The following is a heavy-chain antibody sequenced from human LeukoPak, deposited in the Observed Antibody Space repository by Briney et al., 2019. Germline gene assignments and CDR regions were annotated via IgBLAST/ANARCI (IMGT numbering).Heavy chain of an antibody. D-gene: IGHD6-19*01. CDR3: VTDPXASGWAFWS. Sequence: GGSLRLSCSASGFNFETHAMHWVRQAPGKGLEWVAMVWRGGNYKFYGDSVKGRFTISRDDSRSALYLQMDSLRAEDTAVYYCVTDPXASGWAFWSWGQGTLVTVSS. V-gene: IGHV3-33*01. CDR1: GFNFETHA. J-gene: IGHJ5*02. CDR2: VWRGGNYK.